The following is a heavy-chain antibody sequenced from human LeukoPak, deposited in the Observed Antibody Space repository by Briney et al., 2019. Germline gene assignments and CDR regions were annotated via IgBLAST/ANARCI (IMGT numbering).Heavy chain of an antibody. D-gene: IGHD3/OR15-3a*01. CDR1: GFTFSSYA. CDR3: AAQWGGTGDAFDI. CDR2: ISGSGGST. Sequence: GGSLRLSCAASGFTFSSYAMSWVRQAPGKGLEWVSSISGSGGSTYYADSVKGRFTISRDNSKNTLYLQINSLRAEDTAVYYCAAQWGGTGDAFDIWGQGTMVTVSS. V-gene: IGHV3-23*01. J-gene: IGHJ3*02.